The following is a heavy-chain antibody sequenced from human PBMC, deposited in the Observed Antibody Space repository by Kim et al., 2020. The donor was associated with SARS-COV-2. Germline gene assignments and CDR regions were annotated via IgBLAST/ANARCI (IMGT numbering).Heavy chain of an antibody. CDR2: ISAYNGNT. Sequence: ASVKVSCKASGYTFTSYGISWVRQAPGQGLEWMGWISAYNGNTNYAQKLQGRVTMTTDTSTSTAYMELRSLRSDDTAVYYCARARPMFGELLFYFDYWGQGTLVTVSS. V-gene: IGHV1-18*01. D-gene: IGHD3-10*02. CDR3: ARARPMFGELLFYFDY. CDR1: GYTFTSYG. J-gene: IGHJ4*02.